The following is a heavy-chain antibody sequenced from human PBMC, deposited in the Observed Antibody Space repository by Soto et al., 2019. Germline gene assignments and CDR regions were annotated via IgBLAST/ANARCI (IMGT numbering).Heavy chain of an antibody. D-gene: IGHD3-10*01. Sequence: GASVKVSCKASGYTFTSYDINWVRQATGQGLEWMGSMNPNSGNTGYAQKFQGRVTMTRNTSISTAYMELSSLRSEDTAVYYCARGGILWFGELLDYWGQGTLVTVSS. V-gene: IGHV1-8*01. J-gene: IGHJ4*02. CDR3: ARGGILWFGELLDY. CDR2: MNPNSGNT. CDR1: GYTFTSYD.